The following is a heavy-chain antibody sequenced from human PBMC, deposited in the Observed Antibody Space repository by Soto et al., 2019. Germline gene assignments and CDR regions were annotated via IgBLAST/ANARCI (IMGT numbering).Heavy chain of an antibody. J-gene: IGHJ4*02. CDR3: ARDGGRHSVGIDY. CDR1: GGTFSSYS. Sequence: QVQLVQSGAEVKKPGSSVKVSCKASGGTFSSYSINWVRQAPGQGLEWMGEIIPIFGTANYAQKFQGRVTITAYESTSTAYRELSSLRSEDTAVYYCARDGGRHSVGIDYWGQGTLVTVSS. V-gene: IGHV1-69*01. CDR2: IIPIFGTA. D-gene: IGHD1-26*01.